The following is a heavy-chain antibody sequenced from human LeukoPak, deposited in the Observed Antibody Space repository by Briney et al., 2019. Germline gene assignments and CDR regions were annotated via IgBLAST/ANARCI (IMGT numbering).Heavy chain of an antibody. CDR1: GGSISSYY. V-gene: IGHV4-59*01. D-gene: IGHD4-17*01. CDR3: ARDNDYGDYGNWFDP. J-gene: IGHJ5*02. CDR2: IYYSGST. Sequence: SETLSLTCTVSGGSISSYYWSWIRQPPGKGLEWIGYIYYSGSTNHNPSLKSRVTISVDTSKNQSSLKLSSVTAADTAVYYCARDNDYGDYGNWFDPWGQGTLVTVSS.